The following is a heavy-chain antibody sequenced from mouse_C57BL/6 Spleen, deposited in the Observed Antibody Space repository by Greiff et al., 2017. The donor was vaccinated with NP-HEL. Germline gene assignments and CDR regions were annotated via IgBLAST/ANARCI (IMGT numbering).Heavy chain of an antibody. D-gene: IGHD1-1*01. J-gene: IGHJ2*01. CDR3: ARRSGSSYPFDY. V-gene: IGHV1-78*01. Sequence: VQLQQSDAELVKPGASVKISCKVSGYTFTDHTIHWMKQRPEQGLEWIGYIYPSDGSTKYNEKFNGKATLTADKSSSTAYMQLNSLTSEDSAVYFCARRSGSSYPFDYWGQGTTLTVSS. CDR1: GYTFTDHT. CDR2: IYPSDGST.